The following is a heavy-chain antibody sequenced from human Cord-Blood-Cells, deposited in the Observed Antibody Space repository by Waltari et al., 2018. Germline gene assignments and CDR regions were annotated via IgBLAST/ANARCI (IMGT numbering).Heavy chain of an antibody. V-gene: IGHV4-38-2*02. J-gene: IGHJ3*02. D-gene: IGHD1-26*01. Sequence: QVQLQESGPGLVKPSETLSLTCAVPGYSISSGYYWGWIRQPPGKGLEWSGSIYHSGSTYYTPSLKCRVTISVDTSKNQFSLKRSSVTAADTAVYYCAGDWVVGATAFDIWGQGTMVTVSA. CDR3: AGDWVVGATAFDI. CDR1: GYSISSGYY. CDR2: IYHSGST.